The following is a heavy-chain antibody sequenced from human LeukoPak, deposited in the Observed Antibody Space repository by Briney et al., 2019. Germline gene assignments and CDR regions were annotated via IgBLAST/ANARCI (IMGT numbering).Heavy chain of an antibody. D-gene: IGHD6-13*01. CDR3: ASQPLSIAAAVS. J-gene: IGHJ1*01. Sequence: PSETLSLTCTVSGGSISSYYWSWIPQPPGKGLEWIGYIYYSGSTNYNPSLKSRVTISVDTSKNQFSLKLSSVTAADTAVYYCASQPLSIAAAVSRGQGTLVTVSS. CDR1: GGSISSYY. V-gene: IGHV4-59*08. CDR2: IYYSGST.